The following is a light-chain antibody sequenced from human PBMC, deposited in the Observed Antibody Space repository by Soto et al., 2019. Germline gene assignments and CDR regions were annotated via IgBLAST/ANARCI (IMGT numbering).Light chain of an antibody. CDR3: CSFAGSGIYG. CDR1: SSDVGSYSL. Sequence: QSVLTQPASVSGSPGQSITISCTGTSSDVGSYSLVSWYQLHPGRAPKLIIYEVNQRPSGVSNRFSGSKSGNTASLTISGLQAEDEADYYCCSFAGSGIYGFGSGTKVTVL. CDR2: EVN. V-gene: IGLV2-23*02. J-gene: IGLJ1*01.